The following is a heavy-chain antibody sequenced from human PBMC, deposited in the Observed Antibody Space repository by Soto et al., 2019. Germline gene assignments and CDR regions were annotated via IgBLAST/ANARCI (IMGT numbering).Heavy chain of an antibody. J-gene: IGHJ5*02. CDR3: ARHLRAAFGEFWFDP. D-gene: IGHD3-10*01. CDR1: GFKFSDYF. CDR2: ISDNSRRL. Sequence: GGSLRLSCAASGFKFSDYFMTWIRQAPGKGLEWVSYISDNSRRLYYTDSVKGRFIISRDNARNSLDLQMNNLRAEDTAVYYCARHLRAAFGEFWFDPWGQGTLVTVSS. V-gene: IGHV3-11*01.